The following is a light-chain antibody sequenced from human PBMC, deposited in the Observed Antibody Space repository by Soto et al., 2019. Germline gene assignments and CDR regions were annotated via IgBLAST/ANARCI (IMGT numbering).Light chain of an antibody. V-gene: IGLV2-14*01. CDR1: SSDVGGYDY. CDR2: DVT. J-gene: IGLJ2*01. CDR3: SSYRISNSLV. Sequence: QSALTQPASVSGSPGQSITISCTGTSSDVGGYDYVSWYQQHPGKAPKLMIYDVTNRPSGVSNRFSGSKSGNTASLTISGLQAEDEADYYCSSYRISNSLVFGGGTKVTVL.